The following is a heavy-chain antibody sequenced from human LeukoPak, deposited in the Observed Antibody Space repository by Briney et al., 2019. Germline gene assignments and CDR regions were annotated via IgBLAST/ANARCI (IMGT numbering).Heavy chain of an antibody. CDR3: ARNAAYNLDY. CDR2: IYSSGST. CDR1: GDSISSYY. Sequence: PSETLSLTCTVSGDSISSYYWSWIRQPAGKGLEWIGRIYSSGSTDYNPSLKSRVTISVDKSKNLFSLNLNSINAADTAVYYCARNAAYNLDYWGQGTLVTVSS. J-gene: IGHJ4*02. V-gene: IGHV4-4*07. D-gene: IGHD1-1*01.